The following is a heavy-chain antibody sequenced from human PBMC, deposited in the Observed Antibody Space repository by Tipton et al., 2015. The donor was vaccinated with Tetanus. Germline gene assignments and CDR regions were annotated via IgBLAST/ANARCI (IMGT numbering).Heavy chain of an antibody. D-gene: IGHD2-2*01. CDR1: GFTFSSYA. J-gene: IGHJ5*02. CDR3: AKGGGGYCSSSSCHACGLGP. CDR2: VTGSGGST. Sequence: SLRLSCAASGFTFSSYAMTWLRQAPGKGLEWVSDVTGSGGSTFYADSVKGRFTISRDNSKNTLYLQMNSLRAEDTAVYYCAKGGGGYCSSSSCHACGLGPWGQGTLVTVSS. V-gene: IGHV3-23*01.